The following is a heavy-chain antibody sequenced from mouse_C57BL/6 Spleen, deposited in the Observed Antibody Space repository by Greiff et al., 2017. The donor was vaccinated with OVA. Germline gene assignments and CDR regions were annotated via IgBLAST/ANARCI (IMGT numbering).Heavy chain of an antibody. CDR1: GYAFSSSW. CDR2: IYPGDGDT. D-gene: IGHD2-4*01. V-gene: IGHV1-82*01. CDR3: AREIYCDYDGGYYFDY. Sequence: QVQLQQSGPELVKPGASVKISCKASGYAFSSSWMNWVKQRPGKGLEWIGRIYPGDGDTNYNGKFKGKATLTADKSSSTAYMQLSSLTSEDSAVYFCAREIYCDYDGGYYFDYWGQGTTLTVSS. J-gene: IGHJ2*01.